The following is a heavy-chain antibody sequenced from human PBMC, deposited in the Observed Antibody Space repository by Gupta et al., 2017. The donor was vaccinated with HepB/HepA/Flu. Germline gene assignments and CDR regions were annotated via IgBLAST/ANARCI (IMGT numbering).Heavy chain of an antibody. CDR1: GYTFTGYY. Sequence: QVQLVQSGAEVKKPGASVKVSCKASGYTFTGYYMHWVRPAPGQGLEWMGWINPNSGGTNYAQKFQGWVTMTRDTSISTAYMELSRLRSDDTAVYYCARAAFGGLAAQINYYYYGMDVWGQGTTVTVSS. D-gene: IGHD2-15*01. CDR2: INPNSGGT. J-gene: IGHJ6*02. V-gene: IGHV1-2*04. CDR3: ARAAFGGLAAQINYYYYGMDV.